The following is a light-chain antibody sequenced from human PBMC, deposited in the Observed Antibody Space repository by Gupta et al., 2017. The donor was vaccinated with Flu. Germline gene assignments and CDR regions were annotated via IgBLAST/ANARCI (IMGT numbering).Light chain of an antibody. CDR1: QSVSSSY. V-gene: IGKV3-20*01. CDR3: QQYGSAYT. Sequence: PGTLSLSPGERATLSCRASQSVSSSYLAWYQQKPGQAPRLLIYGASIRATGIPDRLSGSGSGTDFTLTISIREPEDFAVYYCQQYGSAYTFGQGTKLEI. CDR2: GAS. J-gene: IGKJ2*01.